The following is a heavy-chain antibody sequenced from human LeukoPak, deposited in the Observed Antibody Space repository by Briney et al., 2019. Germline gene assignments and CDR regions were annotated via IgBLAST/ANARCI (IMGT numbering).Heavy chain of an antibody. CDR2: INQDGSEK. V-gene: IGHV3-7*01. CDR3: ARDVFCGGDCYSPKCN. CDR1: GFTFRSYW. Sequence: GGSLRLSCAASGFTFRSYWMSWVRQAPGKGLEWVANINQDGSEKYYVDPVKGRFTISRDNAENSLFLQLNSLRAEDTAVYYCARDVFCGGDCYSPKCNWGQGTLVTVSS. J-gene: IGHJ4*02. D-gene: IGHD2-21*02.